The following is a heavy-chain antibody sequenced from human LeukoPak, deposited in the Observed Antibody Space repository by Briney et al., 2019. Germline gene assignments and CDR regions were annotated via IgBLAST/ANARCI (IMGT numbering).Heavy chain of an antibody. J-gene: IGHJ6*02. CDR2: VSYLGDDQ. Sequence: GGSLRLSCAASGFTFSSYGIHWVRQSPGKGLEWVAVVSYLGDDQFYAESVKGRFTISRDNSKKTVFLQMNSLRGEDTAVYYCAKDRSSDPHYYYGMDVWGRGTTVIV. CDR1: GFTFSSYG. CDR3: AKDRSSDPHYYYGMDV. V-gene: IGHV3-30*18. D-gene: IGHD2-2*01.